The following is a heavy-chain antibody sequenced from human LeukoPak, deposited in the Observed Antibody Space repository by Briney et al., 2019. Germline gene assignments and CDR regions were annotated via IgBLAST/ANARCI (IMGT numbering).Heavy chain of an antibody. V-gene: IGHV1-18*01. D-gene: IGHD6-13*01. CDR1: GYTFTSYG. CDR2: ISAYNGNT. Sequence: ASVKVSCKASGYTFTSYGISWVRQAPGQGLEWMGWISAYNGNTNYAQKLQGRVTMTTDTSTSTAYMELRSLRSDDTAVYYCARDAISSSWYNLPNYYYYYYMDVWGKGTTVTISS. J-gene: IGHJ6*03. CDR3: ARDAISSSWYNLPNYYYYYYMDV.